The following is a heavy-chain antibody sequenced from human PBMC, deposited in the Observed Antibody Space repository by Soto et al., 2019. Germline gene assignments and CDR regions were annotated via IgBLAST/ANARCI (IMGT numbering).Heavy chain of an antibody. CDR1: GYTFTSYG. Sequence: QVQLVQSGAEVKKPGASVKVSCKASGYTFTSYGISWVRQAPGQGLEWMGWISAYNGNTNYAQKLQGRVTMTTDTSTSTAYMELRSLRSDDTAVYYCARDRGVESSSWYPVSWFDPWGQGTLVTVSS. J-gene: IGHJ5*02. D-gene: IGHD6-13*01. CDR2: ISAYNGNT. V-gene: IGHV1-18*01. CDR3: ARDRGVESSSWYPVSWFDP.